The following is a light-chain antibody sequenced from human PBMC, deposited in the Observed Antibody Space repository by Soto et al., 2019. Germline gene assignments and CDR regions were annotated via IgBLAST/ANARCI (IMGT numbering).Light chain of an antibody. V-gene: IGLV2-11*01. Sequence: QSVLTQPRSVSGSPGQSVTISCTGTSSDVGGYNYVSWYQQYPGKAPKVMIYDVSKRPSGVPDRFSGSKSGNTASLTISGLQAEDEADYYCSSCTSSATCVFGTGTKLTVL. CDR3: SSCTSSATCV. J-gene: IGLJ1*01. CDR1: SSDVGGYNY. CDR2: DVS.